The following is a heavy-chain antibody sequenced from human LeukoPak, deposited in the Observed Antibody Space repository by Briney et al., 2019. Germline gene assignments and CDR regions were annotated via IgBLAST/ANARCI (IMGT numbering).Heavy chain of an antibody. J-gene: IGHJ4*02. Sequence: GRSLRLSCAASGFTFSSYGMHWVRQAPGKGLEWVAVIRYDGSNKYYADSVKGRFTISRDNSKNTLYLQMNSLRAEDTAVYYCARTPDPAQTFGLFDYWGQGTLVTVSS. D-gene: IGHD3-10*01. CDR2: IRYDGSNK. CDR1: GFTFSSYG. V-gene: IGHV3-33*01. CDR3: ARTPDPAQTFGLFDY.